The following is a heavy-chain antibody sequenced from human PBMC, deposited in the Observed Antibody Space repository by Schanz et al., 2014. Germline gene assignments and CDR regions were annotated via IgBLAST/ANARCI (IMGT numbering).Heavy chain of an antibody. CDR2: LTGSGTTT. Sequence: EVQVVESGGGLVQPGGSLRLSCAVSGFTVSANYMIWVRQPPGKGLEWVSALTGSGTTTYYADSVKGRFTISRDNSKNTLDLQMNSLRAEDTAVYYCAGAVATIRADSFDIWGQGTMVAVSS. D-gene: IGHD5-12*01. J-gene: IGHJ3*02. CDR3: AGAVATIRADSFDI. CDR1: GFTVSANY. V-gene: IGHV3-23*04.